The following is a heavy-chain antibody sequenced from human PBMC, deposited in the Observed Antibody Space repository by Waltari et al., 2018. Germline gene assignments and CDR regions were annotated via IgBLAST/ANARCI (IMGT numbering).Heavy chain of an antibody. CDR1: GYSISSGYY. CDR3: ARAHSGSYSYVNWFDP. V-gene: IGHV4-38-2*01. J-gene: IGHJ5*02. Sequence: QVQLQESGPGLVKPSETLSLTCAVSGYSISSGYYWGWIRQPPEKGLEWIGSIYHSGSTYYNPSLKSRVTISIDKSKNQFSLRLSSVTAADTAVYYCARAHSGSYSYVNWFDPWGQGTLVTVSS. CDR2: IYHSGST. D-gene: IGHD1-26*01.